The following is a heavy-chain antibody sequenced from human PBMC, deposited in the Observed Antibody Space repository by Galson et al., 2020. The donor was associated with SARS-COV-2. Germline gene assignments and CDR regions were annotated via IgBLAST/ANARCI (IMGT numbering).Heavy chain of an antibody. CDR1: GFTFSSYW. V-gene: IGHV3-7*04. CDR3: ARATYYYDSSGLATRWFDP. D-gene: IGHD3-22*01. Sequence: GGSLRLSCAASGFTFSSYWMSWVRQPPGRGLEWVANIEQDGSGKYYVASVKGRFTISRDNAKNSLYLQMNSLRAEDTAVYYCARATYYYDSSGLATRWFDPWGQGTLVTVSS. CDR2: IEQDGSGK. J-gene: IGHJ5*02.